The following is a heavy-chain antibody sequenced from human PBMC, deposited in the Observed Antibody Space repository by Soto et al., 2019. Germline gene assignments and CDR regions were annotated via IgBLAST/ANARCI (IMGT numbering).Heavy chain of an antibody. CDR2: IIPTFGTP. CDR3: ASERSAQYFDF. Sequence: QVQLVQSGTVVQRRGSSVKVSCQASGGTFSSHGMAWVRQAPGQGLEWTGGIIPTFGTPTYAPKFQGRVTITADKSTNTAYMELSSLRSEDTAVYYCASERSAQYFDFWGQGTLITVSS. V-gene: IGHV1-69*06. J-gene: IGHJ4*02. CDR1: GGTFSSHG. D-gene: IGHD1-26*01.